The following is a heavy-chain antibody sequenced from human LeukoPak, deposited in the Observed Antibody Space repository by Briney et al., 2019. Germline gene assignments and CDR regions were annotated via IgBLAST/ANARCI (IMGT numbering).Heavy chain of an antibody. V-gene: IGHV3-66*01. D-gene: IGHD6-19*01. CDR3: ARVTVVAGRFDY. J-gene: IGHJ4*02. CDR1: GFTVSSNY. Sequence: GGSLRLSCAASGFTVSSNYMSWVRQAPGKGLEWVSVIYSGGSTYYADSVKGRFTISRDNAKNSLYLQMNSLRAEDTAVYYCARVTVVAGRFDYWGQGTLVTVSS. CDR2: IYSGGST.